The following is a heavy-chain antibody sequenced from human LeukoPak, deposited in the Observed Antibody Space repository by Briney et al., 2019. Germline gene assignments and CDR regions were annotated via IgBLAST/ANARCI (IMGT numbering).Heavy chain of an antibody. Sequence: GGSLRLSCAASGFTFSSYEMNWVRQAPGKGLEWVSYISSSGSTIYYADSVKGRFTISRDNAKNSLYLQMNSLRAEDTAVYYCARDAVGYCSGGSCSYYYYYMDVWGKGTSVTVSS. CDR1: GFTFSSYE. V-gene: IGHV3-48*03. D-gene: IGHD2-15*01. CDR2: ISSSGSTI. CDR3: ARDAVGYCSGGSCSYYYYYMDV. J-gene: IGHJ6*03.